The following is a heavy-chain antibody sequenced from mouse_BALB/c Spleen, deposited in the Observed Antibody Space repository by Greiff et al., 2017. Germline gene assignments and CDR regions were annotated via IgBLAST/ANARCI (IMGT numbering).Heavy chain of an antibody. V-gene: IGHV5-4*02. Sequence: EVKLVESGGGLVKPGGSLKLSCAASGFTFSDYYMYWVRQTPEKRLEWVATISDGGSYTYYPDSVKGRFTISRDNAKNNLYLQMSSLKSEDTAMYYCARAYYDYDGGAMDYWGQGTSVTVSS. CDR1: GFTFSDYY. CDR3: ARAYYDYDGGAMDY. J-gene: IGHJ4*01. CDR2: ISDGGSYT. D-gene: IGHD2-4*01.